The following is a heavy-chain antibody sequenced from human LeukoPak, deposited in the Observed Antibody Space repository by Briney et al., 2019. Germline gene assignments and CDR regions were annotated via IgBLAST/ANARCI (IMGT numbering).Heavy chain of an antibody. CDR2: ISYDGSNK. D-gene: IGHD2-2*03. V-gene: IGHV3-30*18. J-gene: IGHJ6*02. CDR3: AKGTGRPGYCSSTSCYYYYYGMDV. Sequence: GRSLRLSCAASGFTFSSYGMHWVRQAPGKGLEWVAVISYDGSNKYYADSVKGRFTISRDNSKNTLYLRMNSLRAEDTAVYYCAKGTGRPGYCSSTSCYYYYYGMDVWGQGTTVTVSS. CDR1: GFTFSSYG.